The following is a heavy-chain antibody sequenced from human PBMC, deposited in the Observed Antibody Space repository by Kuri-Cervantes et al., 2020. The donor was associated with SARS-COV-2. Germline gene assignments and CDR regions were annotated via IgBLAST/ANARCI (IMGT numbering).Heavy chain of an antibody. CDR1: GGSISSSSYY. V-gene: IGHV4-39*07. Sequence: SETLSLTCTVSGGSISSSSYYWGWIRQPPGKRLEWIGSIYYSGSTYYNPSLKSRVTISVDTSKNQFSLKLSSVTAADTAVYYCARLCMITFGGVIVRVFDYWGQGTLVTVSS. CDR2: IYYSGST. J-gene: IGHJ4*02. D-gene: IGHD3-16*02. CDR3: ARLCMITFGGVIVRVFDY.